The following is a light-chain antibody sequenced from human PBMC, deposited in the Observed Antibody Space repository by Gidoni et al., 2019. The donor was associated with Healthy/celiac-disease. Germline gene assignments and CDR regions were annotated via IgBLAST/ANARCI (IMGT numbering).Light chain of an antibody. CDR1: QSVSSSY. J-gene: IGKJ5*01. V-gene: IGKV3-20*01. CDR2: GAS. Sequence: IVLTQTTGTLSLSPGERATRSGRARQSVSSSYLAWYKQKPGQAPRHLIYGASSRATNSPDRFSGSGSGTDFTLTISRLEPEDFAVYYFQQYGSSPITFGQGTRLEIK. CDR3: QQYGSSPIT.